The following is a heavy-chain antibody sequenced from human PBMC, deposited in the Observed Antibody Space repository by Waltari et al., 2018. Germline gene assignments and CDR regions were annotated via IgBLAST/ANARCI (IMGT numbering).Heavy chain of an antibody. J-gene: IGHJ4*02. D-gene: IGHD4-17*01. CDR1: GYSITMGYY. CDR2: IYHSGST. Sequence: QVQLQESGPGLVKPSETLSLTCTVPGYSITMGYYWAWIRQPPGKGLEGIGSIYHSGSTYYNPSLKSRVTISVDTSKNQFSLKLSSVTAADTAVYYCARAFYGDYRGRDYWGQGTLVTVSS. CDR3: ARAFYGDYRGRDY. V-gene: IGHV4-38-2*02.